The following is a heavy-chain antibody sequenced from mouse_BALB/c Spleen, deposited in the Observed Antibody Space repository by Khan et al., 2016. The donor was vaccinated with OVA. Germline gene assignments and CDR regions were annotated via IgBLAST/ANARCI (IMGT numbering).Heavy chain of an antibody. CDR3: ARERIDY. CDR1: GYTFTSYW. J-gene: IGHJ2*01. Sequence: QVQLKESGAELAKPGASVKMSCKASGYTFTSYWMHWIQQRPGQGLEWIGYINPTSGYTDYNQKFKDKATLTADKSSSTAYMQLSSLTSDDSAVYYCARERIDYWGQGTALTVSS. CDR2: INPTSGYT. V-gene: IGHV1-7*01.